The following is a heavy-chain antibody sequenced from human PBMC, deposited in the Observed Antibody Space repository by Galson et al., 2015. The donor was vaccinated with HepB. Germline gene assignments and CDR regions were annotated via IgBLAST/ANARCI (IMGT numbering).Heavy chain of an antibody. CDR3: ARGGFVAVLSATLNNWFDP. V-gene: IGHV3-49*03. J-gene: IGHJ5*02. Sequence: SLRLSCAGSGFTFGDYAISWFRQAPGEGLEYIGFIRSETYGGTPEYAASVKGRFTISRDDSRRSAYLQINSPKTDDTAVYYCARGGFVAVLSATLNNWFDPWGQGTLIIVSS. D-gene: IGHD2-15*01. CDR2: IRSETYGGTP. CDR1: GFTFGDYA.